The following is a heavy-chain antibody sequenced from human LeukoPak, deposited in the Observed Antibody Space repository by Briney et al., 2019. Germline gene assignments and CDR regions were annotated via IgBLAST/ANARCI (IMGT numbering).Heavy chain of an antibody. V-gene: IGHV3-7*01. CDR3: ARDEIVATTKANYYYYMDV. D-gene: IGHD5-12*01. J-gene: IGHJ6*03. CDR2: IKQDGSEK. Sequence: GGSLRLSCAASGFSFINAWMAWVRQAPGKGLEWVANIKQDGSEKYYVDSVKGRFTISRDNAKNSLYLQMNSLRAEDTAVYYCARDEIVATTKANYYYYMDVWGKGTTVTISS. CDR1: GFSFINAW.